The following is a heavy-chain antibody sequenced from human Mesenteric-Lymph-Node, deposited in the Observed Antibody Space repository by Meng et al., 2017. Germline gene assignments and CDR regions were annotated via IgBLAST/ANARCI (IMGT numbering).Heavy chain of an antibody. CDR3: ATDNGSPNYFAH. CDR2: ISASGGST. D-gene: IGHD1-26*01. CDR1: GFTFSTYA. Sequence: ETLSLTCAASGFTFSTYAMSWVRQAPGKGLEWVSQISASGGSTFYADSLKGRFTISRDNSKNTLYLQLNSLRGEDTAVYYCATDNGSPNYFAHWGQGTLVTVSS. J-gene: IGHJ4*02. V-gene: IGHV3-23*01.